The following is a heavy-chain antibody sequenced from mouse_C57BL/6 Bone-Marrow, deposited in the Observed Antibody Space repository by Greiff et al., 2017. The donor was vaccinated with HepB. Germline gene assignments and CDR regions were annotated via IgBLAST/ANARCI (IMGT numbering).Heavy chain of an antibody. V-gene: IGHV1-54*01. Sequence: VQLQQSGAELVRPGTSVKVSCKASGYAFTNYLIEWVKQRPGQGLEWIGVINPGSGGTNYNEKFKGKATLTADKSSSTAYMQLSSLTSEDSAVYFCARFGGYYGSSYRFAYWGQGTLVTVSA. CDR1: GYAFTNYL. D-gene: IGHD1-1*01. CDR3: ARFGGYYGSSYRFAY. CDR2: INPGSGGT. J-gene: IGHJ3*01.